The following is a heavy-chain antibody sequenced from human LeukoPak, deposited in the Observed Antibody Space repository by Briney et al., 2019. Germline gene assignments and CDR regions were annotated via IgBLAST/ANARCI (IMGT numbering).Heavy chain of an antibody. D-gene: IGHD6-6*01. CDR1: GLTVSSSS. Sequence: PGGSLRRSCAVSGLTVSSSSMSWVRQAPGKGLEWVSVIYSGGSTYYADSVKGRFTVSRDNSKNTLYLQMNNLRAEDTALYYCARAAYSSWTFFEYWGQGTLVTVSS. V-gene: IGHV3-53*01. CDR2: IYSGGST. J-gene: IGHJ4*02. CDR3: ARAAYSSWTFFEY.